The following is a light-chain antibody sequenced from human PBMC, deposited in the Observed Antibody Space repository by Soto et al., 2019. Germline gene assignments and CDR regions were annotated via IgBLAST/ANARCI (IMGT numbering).Light chain of an antibody. V-gene: IGKV1-5*03. Sequence: DIPMTQSPSTLSTSVGDRVTITCRASQSISSWLAWYQQKPGKAPKLLIYKASSLESGVPSTFSASGSGTEFTLTISSLQPDDFATYYCQQYNSYPYTFGQGTKLEIK. CDR1: QSISSW. J-gene: IGKJ2*01. CDR3: QQYNSYPYT. CDR2: KAS.